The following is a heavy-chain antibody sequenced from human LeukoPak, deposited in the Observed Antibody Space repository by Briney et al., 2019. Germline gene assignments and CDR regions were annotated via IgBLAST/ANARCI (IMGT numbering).Heavy chain of an antibody. Sequence: ASVKVSCKASGGTFSSYATSWVRQAPGQGLEWMGGIIPIFGTANYAQKFQGRVTITADESTSTAYMELRSLRSEDTAVYYCARNPGGDCYYCYYYWGQGTLVTVSS. D-gene: IGHD2-21*02. J-gene: IGHJ4*02. CDR1: GGTFSSYA. V-gene: IGHV1-69*01. CDR2: IIPIFGTA. CDR3: ARNPGGDCYYCYYY.